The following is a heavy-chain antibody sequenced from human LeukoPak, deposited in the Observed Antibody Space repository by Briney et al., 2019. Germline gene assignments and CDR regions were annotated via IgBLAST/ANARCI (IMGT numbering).Heavy chain of an antibody. CDR3: ARTYGPGNRSFDY. D-gene: IGHD3-10*01. CDR2: IYYSGST. V-gene: IGHV4-31*03. CDR1: GGSISSGGYY. Sequence: PSETLSLTCTVSGGSISSGGYYWSWIRQHPGKGLEWIGYIYYSGSTYYNPSLKSRVTISVGTSKNQFSLKLSSVTAADTAVYYCARTYGPGNRSFDYWGQGTLVTVSS. J-gene: IGHJ4*02.